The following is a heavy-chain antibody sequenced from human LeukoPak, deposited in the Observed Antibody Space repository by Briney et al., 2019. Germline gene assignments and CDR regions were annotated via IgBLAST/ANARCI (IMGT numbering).Heavy chain of an antibody. CDR1: GGTFSSYA. CDR2: IIPIFGTA. Sequence: ASVKVSCKASGGTFSSYAISWVRQAPGQGLEWVGRIIPIFGTANYAQKFQGRVTITTDESTSTAYMELSSLRSEDTAVYYCAREYSSSSGYQDYWGQGTLVTVSS. J-gene: IGHJ4*02. D-gene: IGHD6-6*01. V-gene: IGHV1-69*05. CDR3: AREYSSSSGYQDY.